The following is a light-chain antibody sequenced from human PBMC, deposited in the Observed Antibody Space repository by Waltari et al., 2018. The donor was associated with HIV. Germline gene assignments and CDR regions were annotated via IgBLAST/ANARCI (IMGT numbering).Light chain of an antibody. CDR2: DSS. CDR3: QQYDDLPFT. CDR1: QAIKTF. V-gene: IGKV1-33*01. Sequence: DIQLTQSPSSLSTSVRDRVTITCQASQAIKTFLNWYQLKPGKAPKLLIYDSSNLETGVPSRFTGGGSGTDFTLTISSLQPEDVATYYCQQYDDLPFTFGPGTRVEIK. J-gene: IGKJ3*01.